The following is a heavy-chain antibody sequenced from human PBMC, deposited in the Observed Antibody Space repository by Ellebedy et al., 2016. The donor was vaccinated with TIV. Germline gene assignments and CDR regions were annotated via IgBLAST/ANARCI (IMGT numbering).Heavy chain of an antibody. CDR2: IYYSWST. D-gene: IGHD6-19*01. V-gene: IGHV4-59*01. CDR3: ARGYSSGWCNWFDP. J-gene: IGHJ5*02. Sequence: MPSETLSLTCTVSGGSISSYYWSWIRQPPGKGLEWIGYIYYSWSTNYNPSLKSRVTISVDTSKNQFSLKLSSVTAADTAVYYCARGYSSGWCNWFDPWGQGTLGTVSS. CDR1: GGSISSYY.